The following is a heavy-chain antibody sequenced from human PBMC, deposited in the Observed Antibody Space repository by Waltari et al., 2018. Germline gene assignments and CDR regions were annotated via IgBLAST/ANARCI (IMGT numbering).Heavy chain of an antibody. D-gene: IGHD6-19*01. CDR2: IRYDGSFK. J-gene: IGHJ3*02. V-gene: IGHV3-30*02. Sequence: QVQLVESGGGVVQPGGSLRLSCAASGFTFSSYGMNWVRQGPGKGLEWVAFIRYDGSFKNYADSVKGRFTISRDNSKNTLYLQMDSLRAEDTAVYYCAKGEDIWEWLPRGAFDIWGQGTMVAVSS. CDR1: GFTFSSYG. CDR3: AKGEDIWEWLPRGAFDI.